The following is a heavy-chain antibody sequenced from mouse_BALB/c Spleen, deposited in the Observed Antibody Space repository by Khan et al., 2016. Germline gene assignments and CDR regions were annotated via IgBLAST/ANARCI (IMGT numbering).Heavy chain of an antibody. V-gene: IGHV1-9*01. Sequence: QVQLQQSGAELMKPGASVKISCKATGYTFSNYWIEWVKQRPGHGLEWIGDILPGNANSNYNANLKGKATLTADTSSNTAYMQLSSLTSEDSAVYYCARAWYSMDYWGQGTSVTVSS. CDR1: GYTFSNYW. J-gene: IGHJ4*01. CDR3: ARAWYSMDY. CDR2: ILPGNANS.